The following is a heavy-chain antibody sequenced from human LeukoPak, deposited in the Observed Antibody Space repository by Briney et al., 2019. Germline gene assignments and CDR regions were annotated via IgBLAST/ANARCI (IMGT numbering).Heavy chain of an antibody. CDR3: ARDRKVVTIFGVAVHFDY. D-gene: IGHD3-3*01. CDR2: IKQDGSEK. V-gene: IGHV3-7*01. Sequence: GGSLRLSCAASGFTFSSYWMSWVRQAPGKGLEWVANIKQDGSEKYYVDSVKGRFTISRDNAKNSLYLQTNSLRAEDTAVYYCARDRKVVTIFGVAVHFDYWGQGTLVTVSS. CDR1: GFTFSSYW. J-gene: IGHJ4*02.